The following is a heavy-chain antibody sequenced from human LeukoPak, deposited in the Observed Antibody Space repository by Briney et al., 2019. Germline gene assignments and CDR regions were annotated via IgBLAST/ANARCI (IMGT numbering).Heavy chain of an antibody. Sequence: SETLSLTCTVPGDSIGTYYWSWIRQPAGKGLEWIGRINARGNTNYNPSLKSRVTMSVDTSKNQFSLKLSSVTAADTAVYSCARDSVWGQGTLVTVSS. CDR1: GDSIGTYY. J-gene: IGHJ4*02. V-gene: IGHV4-4*07. D-gene: IGHD3-10*01. CDR2: INARGNT. CDR3: ARDSV.